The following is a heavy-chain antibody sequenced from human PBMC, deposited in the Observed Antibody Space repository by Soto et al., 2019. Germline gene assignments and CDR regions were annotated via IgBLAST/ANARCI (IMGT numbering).Heavy chain of an antibody. J-gene: IGHJ4*02. D-gene: IGHD3-16*01. CDR3: ARPHSARDNLAN. V-gene: IGHV1-8*01. Sequence: QVQLVQSGAEVKKPGASVKVSCKASGYTFTSYDINWVRQATGQGLEWMGWMNPNRGNTGYAQKFQGRVTMTWDTSISTAYMELSSLRSEDTAVYYCARPHSARDNLANWGQGTRVTVS. CDR1: GYTFTSYD. CDR2: MNPNRGNT.